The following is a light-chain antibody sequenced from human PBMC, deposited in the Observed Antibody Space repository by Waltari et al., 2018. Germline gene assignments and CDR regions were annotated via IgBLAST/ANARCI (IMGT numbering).Light chain of an antibody. CDR1: QSVLSSSNKKNY. J-gene: IGKJ2*01. CDR2: WAS. Sequence: DIVMTQSPDSLAVSLGERATINCRSGQSVLSSSNKKNYFPWYQQKLGQPPKLLIYWASTRESGVPDRFNGSGSGTDFTLTISSLQAEDVAVYYCQQYYSTPYTFGQGTKLEIK. CDR3: QQYYSTPYT. V-gene: IGKV4-1*01.